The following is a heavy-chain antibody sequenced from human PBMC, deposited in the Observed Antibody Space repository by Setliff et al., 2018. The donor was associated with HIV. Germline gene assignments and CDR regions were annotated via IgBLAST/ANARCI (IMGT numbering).Heavy chain of an antibody. CDR1: GFTFSNYA. D-gene: IGHD3-22*01. Sequence: GGSLRLSCAASGFTFSNYAMSWVRQAPGKGLEWVSGISGSAGTTYYADSVKGRFTISRDNSKNTLYLQMNSLRAEDTAVYYCAKNLVYYDTSGDLDYWGQGTLVTVSS. CDR3: AKNLVYYDTSGDLDY. CDR2: ISGSAGTT. V-gene: IGHV3-23*01. J-gene: IGHJ4*02.